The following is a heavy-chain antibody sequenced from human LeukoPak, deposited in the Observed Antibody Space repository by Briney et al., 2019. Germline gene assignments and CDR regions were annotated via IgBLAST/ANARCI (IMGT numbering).Heavy chain of an antibody. J-gene: IGHJ5*02. Sequence: GRSLRLSCAASGFTFSSYAMHWVRQAPGKGLEWVAVISYDGSSKYYADSVKGRFTISRDNSKNTLYLQMDSLRAEDTAVYYCARDRGNYHNWFDPWGQGTLVTVSS. D-gene: IGHD4-11*01. V-gene: IGHV3-30*01. CDR2: ISYDGSSK. CDR1: GFTFSSYA. CDR3: ARDRGNYHNWFDP.